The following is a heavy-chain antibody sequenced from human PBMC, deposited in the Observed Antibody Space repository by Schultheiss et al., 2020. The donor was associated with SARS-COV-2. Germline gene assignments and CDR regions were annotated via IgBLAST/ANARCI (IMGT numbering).Heavy chain of an antibody. D-gene: IGHD2-15*01. CDR3: ARDRLMGGYSYYYYGMDV. CDR1: GYTFTGYY. J-gene: IGHJ6*02. V-gene: IGHV1-2*02. CDR2: INPNSGGT. Sequence: ASVKVSCKASGYTFTGYYMHWVRQAPGQGLEWMGWINPNSGGTNYAQKFQGRVTMTRDTSISTAYMELSRLRSDDTAVYYCARDRLMGGYSYYYYGMDVWGQGTTVTVSS.